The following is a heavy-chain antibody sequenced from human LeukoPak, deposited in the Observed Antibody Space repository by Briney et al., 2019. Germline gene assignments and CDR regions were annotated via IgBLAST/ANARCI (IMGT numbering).Heavy chain of an antibody. V-gene: IGHV3-49*04. CDR2: IRSKVYGGTP. CDR1: GFTFGDYA. CDR3: TRDQTPYY. J-gene: IGHJ4*02. Sequence: GRSLRLSCIASGFTFGDYAMTWVRQAPGKGLERVGFIRSKVYGGTPEYAASVKGRFTISRDASKGIAYLQMNGLQTEDTAVYYCTRDQTPYYWGQGTLVTVSS.